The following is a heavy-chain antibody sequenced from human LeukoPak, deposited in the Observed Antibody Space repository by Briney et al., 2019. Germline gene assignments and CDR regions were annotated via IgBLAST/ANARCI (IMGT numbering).Heavy chain of an antibody. Sequence: ASVKVSCKASGCTFTSYDINWVRQATGQGLEWMGWMNPNSGVTVYAQKFQGRVTMTRNTSVSTAYMELSGLRSDDTAVYYCARLERMDVWGKGTTVTVSS. CDR3: ARLERMDV. J-gene: IGHJ6*04. CDR2: MNPNSGVT. V-gene: IGHV1-8*01. CDR1: GCTFTSYD.